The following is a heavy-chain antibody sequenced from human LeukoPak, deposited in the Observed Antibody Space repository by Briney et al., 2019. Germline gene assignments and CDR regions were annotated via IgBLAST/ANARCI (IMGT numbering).Heavy chain of an antibody. J-gene: IGHJ5*02. CDR2: IRYDGSNK. CDR3: ARDGSGWDNWFDP. CDR1: GFTFSSYG. D-gene: IGHD6-19*01. Sequence: GGSLRLSCAASGFTFSSYGMHWVRQAPGKGLEWVAFIRYDGSNKYYADSVKGRFTISRDNSKNTLYLQMNSLRAEDTAVYYCARDGSGWDNWFDPWGQGTLVTVSS. V-gene: IGHV3-30*02.